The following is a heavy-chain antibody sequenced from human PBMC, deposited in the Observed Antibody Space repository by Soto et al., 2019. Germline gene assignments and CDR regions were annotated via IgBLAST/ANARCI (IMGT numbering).Heavy chain of an antibody. V-gene: IGHV4-30-2*01. D-gene: IGHD4-17*01. Sequence: QLQLQESGSGLVKPSQTLSLTCAVSGGSISSGGYSCNWIRQPPGKGLEWIGYIYHSGSTYYNPSLKSRVXXXVXRSKNQFSRKLSSVTAADTAVYYCARGVTTVTTFDYWGQGTLVTVSS. J-gene: IGHJ4*02. CDR1: GGSISSGGYS. CDR3: ARGVTTVTTFDY. CDR2: IYHSGST.